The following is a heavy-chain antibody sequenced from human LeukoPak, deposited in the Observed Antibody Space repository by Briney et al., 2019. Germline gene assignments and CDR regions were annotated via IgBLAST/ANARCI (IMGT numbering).Heavy chain of an antibody. D-gene: IGHD1-26*01. Sequence: SVKVSCKASGGTFSSYAISWVRQAPGQGLEWMGRIIPIFGTANYAQKFQGRVTITTDESTSTAYMELSSLRSEDTAVYYCAREVGARDWFDPWGQGTLVTVSS. CDR2: IIPIFGTA. CDR3: AREVGARDWFDP. J-gene: IGHJ5*02. CDR1: GGTFSSYA. V-gene: IGHV1-69*05.